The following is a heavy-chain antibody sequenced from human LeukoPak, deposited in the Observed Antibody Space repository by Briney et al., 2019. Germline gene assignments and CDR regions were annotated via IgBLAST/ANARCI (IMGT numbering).Heavy chain of an antibody. CDR1: GFTFDDYA. D-gene: IGHD6-19*01. J-gene: IGHJ3*02. Sequence: PGRSLRLSCAASGFTFDDYAMHWVRQAPGKGLEWVSGISWSSGSIGYADSVKGRFTISRDNAKNSLYLQMNSLRAEETALYYCAKDIGAMASYAFDIWVQGTMVTVSS. CDR3: AKDIGAMASYAFDI. CDR2: ISWSSGSI. V-gene: IGHV3-9*01.